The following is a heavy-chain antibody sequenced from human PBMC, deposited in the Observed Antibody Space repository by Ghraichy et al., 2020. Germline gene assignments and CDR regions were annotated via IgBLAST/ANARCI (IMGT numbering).Heavy chain of an antibody. CDR2: IYYSGST. V-gene: IGHV4-39*01. CDR3: ARLQYSGYDYPFDI. CDR1: DDSINSSGYY. D-gene: IGHD5-12*01. J-gene: IGHJ3*02. Sequence: SETLSLTCTVSDDSINSSGYYWGWIRQPPGKGLEWIGSIYYSGSTYYNPSLKSRVTISVDTSTNQFSLKLSSVTAADTAVYYCARLQYSGYDYPFDIWGQGTKVTVSS.